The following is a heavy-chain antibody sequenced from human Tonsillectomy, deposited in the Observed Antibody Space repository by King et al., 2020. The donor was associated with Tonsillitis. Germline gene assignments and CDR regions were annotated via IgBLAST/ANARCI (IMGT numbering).Heavy chain of an antibody. CDR1: GYTFTGYY. CDR2: INPNSGGT. J-gene: IGHJ4*02. D-gene: IGHD3-10*01. V-gene: IGHV1-2*02. CDR3: ARGGLNYYGSGSCDY. Sequence: QLVQSGAEVKKPGASVKVSCKASGYTFTGYYMHWVRQAPGQGLEWMGWINPNSGGTNYAQKFQGRVTMTRDTSISTAYMELSRLRSDNTAVYYCARGGLNYYGSGSCDYWGQGTLVTVSS.